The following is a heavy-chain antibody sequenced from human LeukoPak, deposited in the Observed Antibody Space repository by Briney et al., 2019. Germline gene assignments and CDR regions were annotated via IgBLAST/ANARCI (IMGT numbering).Heavy chain of an antibody. CDR2: INPNSGGT. J-gene: IGHJ5*02. CDR1: GYTFTSYY. CDR3: ARSNSSIAAAGTLINWFDP. Sequence: GASVKVSCKASGYTFTSYYMHWVRQAPGQGLEWMGWINPNSGGTNYAQKFQGWVTMTRDTSISTAYMELSRLRSDDTAVYYCARSNSSIAAAGTLINWFDPWGQGTLVTVSS. V-gene: IGHV1-2*04. D-gene: IGHD6-13*01.